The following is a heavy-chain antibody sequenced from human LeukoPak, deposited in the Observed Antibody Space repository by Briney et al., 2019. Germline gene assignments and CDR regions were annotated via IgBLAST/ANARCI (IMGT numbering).Heavy chain of an antibody. CDR2: INRSGDDT. J-gene: IGHJ6*03. CDR1: GFTFSTYA. CDR3: AKDWSHQHYYYYMDV. Sequence: GGSLRLSCAASGFTFSTYAMSWVRQAPGKGLEWVSGINRSGDDTHYADSVKGRFTISRDNSKNTLYLQMNSLRAEDTAVYYCAKDWSHQHYYYYMDVWGKGTTVTVSS. V-gene: IGHV3-23*01. D-gene: IGHD2-2*01.